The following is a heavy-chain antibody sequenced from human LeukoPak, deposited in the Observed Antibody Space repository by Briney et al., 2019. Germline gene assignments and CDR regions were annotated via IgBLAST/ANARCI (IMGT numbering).Heavy chain of an antibody. D-gene: IGHD1-14*01. J-gene: IGHJ5*02. V-gene: IGHV4-39*01. Sequence: SETLSLTCTVSGGSISSSSYYWGWIRQPPGKGLEWIGSIYYSGSTYYNPSLKSRVTISVDTSKNQFSLKLSSVTAADTAVYYCARHGAPGSLAPWGQGTLVTVS. CDR1: GGSISSSSYY. CDR3: ARHGAPGSLAP. CDR2: IYYSGST.